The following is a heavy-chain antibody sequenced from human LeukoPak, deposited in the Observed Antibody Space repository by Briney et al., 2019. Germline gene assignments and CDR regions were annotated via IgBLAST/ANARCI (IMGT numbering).Heavy chain of an antibody. CDR3: ARENDSSGYYPSDAFDI. CDR1: VGTFSSYA. CDR2: IIPSFGTA. V-gene: IGHV1-69*05. D-gene: IGHD3-22*01. Sequence: SSVKVSCKAAVGTFSSYAFSWVRQAPGHGLEWMGGIIPSFGTANYAQKFQGRVTITTDESTSTAYIELSSLRSEDTAVYYCARENDSSGYYPSDAFDIWGQGTMLTVSS. J-gene: IGHJ3*02.